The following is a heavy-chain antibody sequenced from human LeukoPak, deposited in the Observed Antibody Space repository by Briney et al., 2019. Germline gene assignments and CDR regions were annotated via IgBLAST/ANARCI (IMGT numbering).Heavy chain of an antibody. CDR2: ISSSSSTI. D-gene: IGHD4-23*01. J-gene: IGHJ4*02. CDR1: GFTFSSYS. V-gene: IGHV3-48*02. CDR3: ARWGYDYGGNYLDS. Sequence: GGSLRLSCAASGFTFSSYSMNWVRQAPGKGLEWVSYISSSSSTIYYADSVKGRFTISRDNAKNSLYLRMNSLRDEDTAVYYCARWGYDYGGNYLDSWGQGTLVTVSS.